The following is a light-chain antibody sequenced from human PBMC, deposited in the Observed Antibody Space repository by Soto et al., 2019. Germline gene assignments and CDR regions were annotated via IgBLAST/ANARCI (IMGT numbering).Light chain of an antibody. V-gene: IGLV2-14*01. CDR2: EVT. J-gene: IGLJ1*01. CDR3: SSYTTRSTRV. Sequence: QSALTQPASVSGSPGQSIAISCTGSSSDVGIYNYVSWYQQHPGKVPKLIIYEVTNRPSGVSNRFSGSTSGNTASLTISGLQAEDEADYYCSSYTTRSTRVFGTGTKLTVL. CDR1: SSDVGIYNY.